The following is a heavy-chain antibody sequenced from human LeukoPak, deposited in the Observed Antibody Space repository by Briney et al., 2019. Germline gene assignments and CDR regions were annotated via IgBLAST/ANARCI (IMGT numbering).Heavy chain of an antibody. Sequence: GGSLRLSCAASGFTFDDYAMHWVRQAPGKGLEWVSLISGDGGSTYYADSVKGRFTISRDNSKNSLYLQMNSLRTEDTALYYCAKVVCSSTSCYVGGGMDVWGQGTTVTVSS. D-gene: IGHD2-2*01. J-gene: IGHJ6*02. CDR3: AKVVCSSTSCYVGGGMDV. CDR2: ISGDGGST. CDR1: GFTFDDYA. V-gene: IGHV3-43*02.